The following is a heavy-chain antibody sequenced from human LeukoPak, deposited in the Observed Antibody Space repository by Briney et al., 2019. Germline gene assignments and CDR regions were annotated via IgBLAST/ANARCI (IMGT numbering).Heavy chain of an antibody. CDR2: INPNSGGT. CDR1: GYTFTGYY. J-gene: IGHJ4*02. V-gene: IGHV1-2*02. CDR3: ARGGDIVLMVYAIGYFDY. Sequence: ASVKVSCKASGYTFTGYYMHWVRQAPGQGLEWMGWINPNSGGTNYAQKFQGRVTMTRDTSISTAYMELSRLRSDDTAVYYCARGGDIVLMVYAIGYFDYWGQGNLVTVSS. D-gene: IGHD2-8*01.